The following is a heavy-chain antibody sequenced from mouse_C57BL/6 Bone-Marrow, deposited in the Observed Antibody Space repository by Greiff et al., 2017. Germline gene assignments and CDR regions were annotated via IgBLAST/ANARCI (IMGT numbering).Heavy chain of an antibody. Sequence: VQLQQSGAELARPGASVKLSCKASGYTFTSYGISWVKQRTGQGLEWIGEIYPRSGNTYYNEKFKGKATLTADKSSSTAYMELRSLTSEDSAVYFCARGEDYDGGSYAMDYWGQGTSVTVSS. J-gene: IGHJ4*01. CDR2: IYPRSGNT. CDR3: ARGEDYDGGSYAMDY. CDR1: GYTFTSYG. V-gene: IGHV1-81*01. D-gene: IGHD2-4*01.